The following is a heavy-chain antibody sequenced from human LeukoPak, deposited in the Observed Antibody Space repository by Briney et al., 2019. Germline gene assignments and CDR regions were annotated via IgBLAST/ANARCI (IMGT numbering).Heavy chain of an antibody. J-gene: IGHJ4*02. CDR2: ISGRGDST. CDR1: GFTFSSYA. D-gene: IGHD3-22*01. CDR3: AKEGDYYDSSGSHY. V-gene: IGHV3-23*01. Sequence: GGSLRLSCAASGFTFSSYAMNWVRQAPGKGLEWVSAISGRGDSTYYADSVKGRFTISRDNSKNTLFLQMNSLRAEDTAIYYCAKEGDYYDSSGSHYWGQGTLVTVSS.